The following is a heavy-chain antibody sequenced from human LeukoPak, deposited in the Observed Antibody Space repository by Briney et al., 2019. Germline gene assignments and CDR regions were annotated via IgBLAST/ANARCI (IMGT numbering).Heavy chain of an antibody. CDR2: MNPNSGNT. V-gene: IGHV1-8*01. CDR3: ARGRPYYYGSGSVGFDP. D-gene: IGHD3-10*01. CDR1: GYTFTSYD. J-gene: IGHJ5*02. Sequence: GASVKVSCKASGYTFTSYDINWVLQATGQGLEWMGWMNPNSGNTGYAQKFQGRVTMTRNTSISTAYMELSSLRSEDTAVYYCARGRPYYYGSGSVGFDPWGQGTLVTVSS.